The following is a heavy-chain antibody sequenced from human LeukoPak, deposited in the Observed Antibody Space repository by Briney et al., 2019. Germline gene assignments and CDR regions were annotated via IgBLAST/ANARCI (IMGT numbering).Heavy chain of an antibody. CDR3: ARGGATTTDY. D-gene: IGHD4-17*01. V-gene: IGHV3-7*01. CDR2: IKQDGSEK. CDR1: GFTFSSYW. J-gene: IGHJ4*02. Sequence: PGGSLRLSCAASGFTFSSYWMTWVRQAPGKGLEWVAKIKQDGSEKYFVDSLKGRFTISRDNAKNSLYLQMNYLRAEDTAVYYCARGGATTTDYWGQGTLVTVSS.